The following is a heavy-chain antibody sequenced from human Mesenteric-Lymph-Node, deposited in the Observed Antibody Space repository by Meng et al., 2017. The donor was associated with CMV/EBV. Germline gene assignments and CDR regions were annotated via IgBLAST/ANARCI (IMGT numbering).Heavy chain of an antibody. Sequence: GESLKISCAASGFTFSSYAMHWVRQAPGKGLEWVAVISYDGSNKYYADSVKGRFTISRDNSKNTLYLQMNSLRAEDTAVYYCARGNLELSSVGYFDYWGQGTLVTVSS. CDR2: ISYDGSNK. CDR1: GFTFSSYA. CDR3: ARGNLELSSVGYFDY. V-gene: IGHV3-30*04. J-gene: IGHJ4*02. D-gene: IGHD1-7*01.